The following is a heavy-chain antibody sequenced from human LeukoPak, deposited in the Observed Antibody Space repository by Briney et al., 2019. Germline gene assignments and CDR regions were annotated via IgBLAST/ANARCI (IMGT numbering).Heavy chain of an antibody. CDR2: IYPSDSDT. Sequence: GESLQISCKGSGYSFTSYWIGWVRQMPGKGLEWMGIIYPSDSDTKYSPSFQGQVTISADKSLNTAYLQWSGLKASDTAMYYCARAPNYFDYWGQGTLVTVSS. D-gene: IGHD2-8*01. CDR1: GYSFTSYW. CDR3: ARAPNYFDY. J-gene: IGHJ4*02. V-gene: IGHV5-51*01.